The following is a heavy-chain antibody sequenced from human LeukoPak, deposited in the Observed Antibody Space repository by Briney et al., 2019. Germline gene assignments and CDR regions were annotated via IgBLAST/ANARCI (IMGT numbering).Heavy chain of an antibody. CDR2: IKQDGSEK. D-gene: IGHD4-17*01. V-gene: IGHV3-7*01. CDR1: GFTFSSYW. CDR3: AREFGTTVTIYYYYYVDV. J-gene: IGHJ6*03. Sequence: GGSLRLSCAASGFTFSSYWMSWVRQAPGKGLEWVANIKQDGSEKYYVDSVKGRFTISRDNAKNSLYLQMNSLRAEDTAVYYCAREFGTTVTIYYYYYVDVWGKGTTVTISS.